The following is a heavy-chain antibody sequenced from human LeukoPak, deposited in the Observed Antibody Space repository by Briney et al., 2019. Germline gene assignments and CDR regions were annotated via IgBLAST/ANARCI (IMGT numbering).Heavy chain of an antibody. CDR2: IIPIFGTA. V-gene: IGHV1-69*05. CDR3: ARTCSSTSCSYYYYYGMDV. D-gene: IGHD2-2*01. CDR1: GGTFSSYA. Sequence: GASVKVSCKASGGTFSSYAISWVRQAPGQGLEWMGGIIPIFGTANYAQKFQGRVTITTDESTSTAYMELSSLRSEDTAVYYCARTCSSTSCSYYYYYGMDVWGQGTTVTVSS. J-gene: IGHJ6*02.